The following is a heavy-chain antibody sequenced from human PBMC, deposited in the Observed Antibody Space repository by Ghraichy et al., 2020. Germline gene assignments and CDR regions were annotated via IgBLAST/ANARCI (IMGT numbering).Heavy chain of an antibody. Sequence: GGSLRLSCAASGFTFSSYGMHWVRQAPGKGLEWVAVIWYDGSNKYYADSVKGRFTISRDNSKNTLYLQMNSLRAEYTAVYYCARARRPRVTIFGVVTPNWFDPWGQGTLVTVSS. V-gene: IGHV3-33*01. CDR3: ARARRPRVTIFGVVTPNWFDP. D-gene: IGHD3-3*01. J-gene: IGHJ5*02. CDR1: GFTFSSYG. CDR2: IWYDGSNK.